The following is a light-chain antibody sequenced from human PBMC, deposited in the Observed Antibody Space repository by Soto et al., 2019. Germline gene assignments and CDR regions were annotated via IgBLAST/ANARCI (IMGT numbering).Light chain of an antibody. CDR1: QSVNTW. CDR2: KAS. Sequence: DIQMTQSPSTLSASIGDRVTITCRASQSVNTWLAWYQQRRGKVPKLLIYKASTLESGVPSRFSGSGSGTEFTLTIGSLQPDDFATYYCQHYNHYNPTFGQGTTVAMK. V-gene: IGKV1-5*03. CDR3: QHYNHYNPT. J-gene: IGKJ1*01.